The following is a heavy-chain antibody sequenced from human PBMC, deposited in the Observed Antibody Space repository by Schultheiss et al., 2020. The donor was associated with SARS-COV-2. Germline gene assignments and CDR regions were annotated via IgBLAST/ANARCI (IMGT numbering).Heavy chain of an antibody. CDR2: IYYSGST. CDR1: GGSISSYY. V-gene: IGHV4-39*01. D-gene: IGHD3-3*01. Sequence: SETLSLTCTVSGGSISSYYWGWIRQPPGKGLEWIGSIYYSGSTYYNPSLKSRVTISVDTSKNQFSLKLSSVTAADTAVYYCARVSWRGYYFDYWGQGTLVTVSS. J-gene: IGHJ4*02. CDR3: ARVSWRGYYFDY.